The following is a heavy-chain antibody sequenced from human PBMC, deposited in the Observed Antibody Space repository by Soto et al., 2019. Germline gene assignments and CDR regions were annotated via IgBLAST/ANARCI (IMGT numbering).Heavy chain of an antibody. CDR2: IFWDEDK. J-gene: IGHJ1*01. CDR3: THGNRYFQH. V-gene: IGHV2-5*02. CDR1: EFSLSTSGVG. Sequence: QITLKESGPTVVKPTQTLTLTCTFSEFSLSTSGVGVGWIRQPPGKALEWLALIFWDEDKRFSPSLKSRLTITKDTSENQLVLTMTNVDPVDTATYYCTHGNRYFQHWGQGTLVTVSS.